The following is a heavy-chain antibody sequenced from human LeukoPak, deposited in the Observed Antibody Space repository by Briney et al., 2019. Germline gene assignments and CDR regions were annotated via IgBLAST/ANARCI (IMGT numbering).Heavy chain of an antibody. J-gene: IGHJ6*02. D-gene: IGHD3-10*02. V-gene: IGHV3-23*01. CDR1: GFDFSGFA. Sequence: PGGSQRLSCAASGFDFSGFAMSWVRQAPGKGLEWVSGIGSDGSTHHAESVKGRFAISRDNSKSTLYLQMNSLRAEDTALYYCGKDSHYYVAMDVWGQGTTVTVSS. CDR3: GKDSHYYVAMDV. CDR2: IGSDGST.